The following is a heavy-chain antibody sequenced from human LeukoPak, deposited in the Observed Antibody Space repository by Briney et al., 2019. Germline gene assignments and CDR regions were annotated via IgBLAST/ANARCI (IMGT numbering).Heavy chain of an antibody. CDR3: ARVDGDSSGYLDAFDI. CDR1: GFTFSSYS. J-gene: IGHJ3*02. V-gene: IGHV3-21*01. Sequence: GTLRLSCAASGFTFSSYSMNWVRQAPGKGLEWVSSISSSSSYIYYADSVKGRFTISRDNAKNSLYLQMNSLRAEDTAVYYCARVDGDSSGYLDAFDIWGQGTMVTVSS. D-gene: IGHD3-22*01. CDR2: ISSSSSYI.